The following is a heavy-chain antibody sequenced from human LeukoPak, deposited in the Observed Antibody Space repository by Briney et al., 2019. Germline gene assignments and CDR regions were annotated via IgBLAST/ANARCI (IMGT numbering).Heavy chain of an antibody. Sequence: SETLSLTCTVSGGSISSGGYYWSWIRQHPGKGLEWIGYIYYSGSTYYNPSLKSRVTISVDTSKNPFSLKLSSVTAADTAVYYCARDYYGSGPLYGMDVWGKGTTVTVSS. V-gene: IGHV4-31*03. D-gene: IGHD3-10*01. J-gene: IGHJ6*04. CDR2: IYYSGST. CDR1: GGSISSGGYY. CDR3: ARDYYGSGPLYGMDV.